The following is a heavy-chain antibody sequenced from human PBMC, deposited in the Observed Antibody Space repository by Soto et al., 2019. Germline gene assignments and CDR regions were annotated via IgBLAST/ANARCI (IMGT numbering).Heavy chain of an antibody. D-gene: IGHD4-17*01. Sequence: QVQLQESGPGLVKPSQTLSLTCTVSGGSISSGGYYWSWIRQHPGKGLEWIGYIYYSGSTYYNPSLKRRGTIPVDPSKNQFSLQLSSVTAADTAVYYCSRDSSPSHYGTHFHYSGMDVWGQGTTVTVSS. V-gene: IGHV4-31*03. CDR3: SRDSSPSHYGTHFHYSGMDV. CDR1: GGSISSGGYY. CDR2: IYYSGST. J-gene: IGHJ6*02.